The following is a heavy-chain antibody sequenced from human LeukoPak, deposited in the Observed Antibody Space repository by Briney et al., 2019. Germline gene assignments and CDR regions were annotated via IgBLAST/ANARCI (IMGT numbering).Heavy chain of an antibody. J-gene: IGHJ4*02. D-gene: IGHD3-22*01. V-gene: IGHV4-4*07. CDR1: GGSITMYF. CDR2: IYTSGST. CDR3: GRDRLFGIGQRYCDY. Sequence: SETLSLTCTVSGGSITMYFWSWIRQPAGKGLEWIGRIYTSGSTNYNPSLKSRVTMSVDTSKNQFSRNLSSVTAADRAVFFWGRDRLFGIGQRYCDYWGQG.